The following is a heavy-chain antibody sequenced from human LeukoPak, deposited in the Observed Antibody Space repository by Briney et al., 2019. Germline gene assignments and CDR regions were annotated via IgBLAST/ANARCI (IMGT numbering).Heavy chain of an antibody. CDR2: IYTSGRT. CDR1: VDSKSIYH. D-gene: IGHD5-24*01. Sequence: SVTLSLNCNVSVDSKSIYHGSWLRRPTEKGVAWIGHIYTSGRTNYNPALKHRVTISVDTSTHQFSLKLSSVTAADTAVYYCARHAIWRRDGHNWFDPWGQGTLVTVSP. V-gene: IGHV4-4*09. CDR3: ARHAIWRRDGHNWFDP. J-gene: IGHJ5*02.